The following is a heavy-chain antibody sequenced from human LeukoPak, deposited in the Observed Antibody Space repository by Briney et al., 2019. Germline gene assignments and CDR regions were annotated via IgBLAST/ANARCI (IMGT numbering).Heavy chain of an antibody. J-gene: IGHJ4*02. CDR3: ARAPEFSSGWLLDC. D-gene: IGHD6-19*01. CDR1: GGSISTYY. CDR2: IHTSGST. Sequence: SETLSLTCTVSGGSISTYYGSWIRQSAGKGLEWIGRIHTSGSTNYNPSLKSRVTMSVDTSKNQFSLKVTSVSAADTGVYYCARAPEFSSGWLLDCWGQGSLVTVSS. V-gene: IGHV4-4*07.